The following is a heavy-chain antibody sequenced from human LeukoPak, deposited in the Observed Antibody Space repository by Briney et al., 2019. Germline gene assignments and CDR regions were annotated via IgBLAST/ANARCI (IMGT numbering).Heavy chain of an antibody. Sequence: GGSLRLSCAASGFTFSSYGVHWVRQAPGKGLEWVAVIWYGGSNKYYADSVKGRFTISRDNSKNTLYLQMNSLRAEDTAVYYCARGRGGDYGGNSGHFDYWGQGTLVTVSS. CDR2: IWYGGSNK. CDR3: ARGRGGDYGGNSGHFDY. CDR1: GFTFSSYG. D-gene: IGHD4-23*01. V-gene: IGHV3-33*08. J-gene: IGHJ4*02.